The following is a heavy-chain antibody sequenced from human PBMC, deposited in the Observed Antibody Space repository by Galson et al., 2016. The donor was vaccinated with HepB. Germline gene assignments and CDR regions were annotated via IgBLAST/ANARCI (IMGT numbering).Heavy chain of an antibody. D-gene: IGHD6-6*01. J-gene: IGHJ2*01. V-gene: IGHV3-23*01. CDR1: GLTFSSSA. CDR3: AKNGVYSSSSGWYFDL. CDR2: ISRSGDST. Sequence: SLRLSCATPGLTFSSSAMSWVRQAPGKGLEWVSGISRSGDSTYYADSVKGRFIISRDSSKNTLYLQMNSLRAEDTAVYYCAKNGVYSSSSGWYFDLWGRGTLVTVSS.